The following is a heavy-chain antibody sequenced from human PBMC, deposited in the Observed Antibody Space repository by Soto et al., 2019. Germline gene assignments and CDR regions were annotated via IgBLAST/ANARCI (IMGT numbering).Heavy chain of an antibody. J-gene: IGHJ5*02. D-gene: IGHD3-10*01. CDR3: TRRATMVRGVGVWFDP. V-gene: IGHV3-73*01. Sequence: EVQLVESGGGLVQPGGSLKLSCAASGFTFSGSAMHWVRQASGKGLEWVGRIRSKANSYATAYAASVKGRFTISRDDSKNTAYLQMNSLKTEDTAVYYCTRRATMVRGVGVWFDPWGQGTLVTVSS. CDR1: GFTFSGSA. CDR2: IRSKANSYAT.